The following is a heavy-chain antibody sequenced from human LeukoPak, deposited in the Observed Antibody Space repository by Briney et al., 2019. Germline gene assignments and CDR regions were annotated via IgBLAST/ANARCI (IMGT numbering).Heavy chain of an antibody. J-gene: IGHJ4*02. CDR3: AREDTWGSGDY. CDR1: GGSISSGDYY. D-gene: IGHD7-27*01. V-gene: IGHV4-30-4*01. Sequence: SETLSLTCAVSGGSISSGDYYWSWIRQPPGKGLEWIGYIYYSGSTYYNPSLKSRVTISVDTSKNQFSLKLSSVTAADTAVYYCAREDTWGSGDYWGQGTLVTVSS. CDR2: IYYSGST.